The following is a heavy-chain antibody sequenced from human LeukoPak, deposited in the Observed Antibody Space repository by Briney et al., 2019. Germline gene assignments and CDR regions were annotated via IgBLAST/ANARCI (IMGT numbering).Heavy chain of an antibody. V-gene: IGHV4-4*07. J-gene: IGHJ6*02. Sequence: SETLSLTCTVSGGSISSYYWSWIRQPAGKGLEWIGRIYTSGSTNYNPSLKSRVTISVDTSKNQFSLKLRSVTAADTAVYYCARHRPPRGYSYGYSMWYSYGMDVWGQGTTVTVSS. CDR1: GGSISSYY. D-gene: IGHD5-18*01. CDR3: ARHRPPRGYSYGYSMWYSYGMDV. CDR2: IYTSGST.